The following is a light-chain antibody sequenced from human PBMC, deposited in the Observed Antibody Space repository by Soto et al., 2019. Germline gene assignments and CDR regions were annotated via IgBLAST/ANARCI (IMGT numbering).Light chain of an antibody. J-gene: IGLJ1*01. Sequence: QSVLTQPRSVSGSPGQSVTISCTGTSSDVGGYNYVSWYQQHPDKAPKLMIFDVNKRPSGVPDRFSGSKSGNTASLTISGLQAEDEAEYYCCSYAGSYTYVFGIGTKVTVL. CDR3: CSYAGSYTYV. V-gene: IGLV2-11*01. CDR1: SSDVGGYNY. CDR2: DVN.